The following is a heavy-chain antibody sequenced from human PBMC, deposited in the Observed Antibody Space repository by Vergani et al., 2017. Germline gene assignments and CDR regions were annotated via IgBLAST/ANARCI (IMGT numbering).Heavy chain of an antibody. V-gene: IGHV3-30*02. CDR3: AKHYRGWGINY. D-gene: IGHD4-11*01. J-gene: IGHJ4*02. CDR2: IQFDGSNQ. CDR1: GFTLSNYA. Sequence: QVQLVESGGGVVQRGGSLRLSCATSGFTLSNYAMPWIRQGPGKGLEFVAFIQFDGSNQYYADSVKGRFTLSREFSKNTLFLQMNILRTDDIATYYCAKHYRGWGINYWGQGTQVIVSS.